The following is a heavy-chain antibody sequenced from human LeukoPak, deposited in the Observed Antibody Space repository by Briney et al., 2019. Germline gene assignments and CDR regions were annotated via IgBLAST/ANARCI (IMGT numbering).Heavy chain of an antibody. CDR2: VYTSGDT. D-gene: IGHD3-22*01. J-gene: IGHJ4*02. CDR3: ARHDSSGYYGFDY. CDR1: GGSISIYY. V-gene: IGHV4-4*07. Sequence: SETLSLTCTVSGGSISIYYWSWIRQPAGKGLEWIGRVYTSGDTNYNPSLKSRVTMSVDTSKNQFSLKLSSVTAADTAVYYCARHDSSGYYGFDYWGQGTLVTVSS.